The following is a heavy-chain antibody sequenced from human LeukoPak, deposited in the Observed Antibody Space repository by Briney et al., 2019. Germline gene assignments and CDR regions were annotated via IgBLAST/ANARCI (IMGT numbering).Heavy chain of an antibody. CDR1: GFSLTSAVA. V-gene: IGHV2-5*01. J-gene: IGHJ5*02. Sequence: SGPRQLNPTQTLTLTCTFSGFSLTSAVAVGWVRQPPGKALEWLALIYWNDDKHYSPSLKSRLIITKDTSKNQVVLTMTNMDPVDTATYYCAQLSRSPSFSMTTMTTLDLWARETVLTVSS. CDR3: AQLSRSPSFSMTTMTTLDL. CDR2: IYWNDDK. D-gene: IGHD4-17*01.